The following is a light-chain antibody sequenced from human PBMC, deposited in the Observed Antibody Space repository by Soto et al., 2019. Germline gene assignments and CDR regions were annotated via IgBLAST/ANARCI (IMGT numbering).Light chain of an antibody. Sequence: DIQMTQSPSSLSASVGARVTITCRASQAISNDLGWFQQKPGKAPKRLINGTSNLHSRLPSRFSGSRSGTEFTLTHSGLQPEDFATDYCLQHNTYPPTFGQATYLDI. CDR3: LQHNTYPPT. CDR2: GTS. V-gene: IGKV1-17*01. CDR1: QAISND. J-gene: IGKJ1*01.